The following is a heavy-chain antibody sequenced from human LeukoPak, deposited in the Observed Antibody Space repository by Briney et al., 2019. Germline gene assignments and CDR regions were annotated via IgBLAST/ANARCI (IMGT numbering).Heavy chain of an antibody. CDR2: ISGSGGST. Sequence: GGSLRLSCAASGFTFSSYAMSWVRQAPGKGLEWVSAISGSGGSTYYADSVKGRFTISRDNSKNTLCLQMNSLRAEDTAVYYCAKDHRGYSSSGWFDPWGQGTLVTVSS. J-gene: IGHJ5*02. D-gene: IGHD6-13*01. CDR3: AKDHRGYSSSGWFDP. CDR1: GFTFSSYA. V-gene: IGHV3-23*01.